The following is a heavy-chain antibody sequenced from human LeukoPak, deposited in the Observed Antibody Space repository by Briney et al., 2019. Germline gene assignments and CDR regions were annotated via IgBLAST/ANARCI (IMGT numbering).Heavy chain of an antibody. CDR1: GFTFSSYS. CDR3: ARDSVYSGSSLDY. Sequence: GGSLRLSCAASGFTFSSYSMNWVRQAPGKGLEWVSYISSSSSTIYYADSVKGRFTVSRDNAKNSLYLQMNSLRAEDTAVYYCARDSVYSGSSLDYWGQGTLVTVSS. V-gene: IGHV3-48*01. D-gene: IGHD1-26*01. CDR2: ISSSSSTI. J-gene: IGHJ4*02.